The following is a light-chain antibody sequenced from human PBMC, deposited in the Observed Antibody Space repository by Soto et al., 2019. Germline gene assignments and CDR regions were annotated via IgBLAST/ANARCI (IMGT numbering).Light chain of an antibody. V-gene: IGLV2-14*01. Sequence: QSALTQPASVSGSPGQSITISCTGTSSDVGGYTYVSWYQQHPGKAPKLMIYHVSNRPSGISNRFSGSKSGNTASLTISGLQTEDEADYYCSSSTRSNTRVFGGGTKVTVL. CDR1: SSDVGGYTY. CDR3: SSSTRSNTRV. CDR2: HVS. J-gene: IGLJ3*02.